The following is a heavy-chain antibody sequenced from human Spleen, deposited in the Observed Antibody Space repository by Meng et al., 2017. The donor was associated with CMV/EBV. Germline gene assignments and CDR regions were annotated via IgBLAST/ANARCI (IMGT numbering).Heavy chain of an antibody. J-gene: IGHJ6*02. CDR1: GYTFTAYY. CDR2: INPNSGGT. Sequence: ASVKVSCKASGYTFTAYYMHWVRQAPGQGLEWMGWINPNSGGTNYAQKFQGRVTMTRDTSISTAYMELSRLRSDDTAVYYCARVLSLRGAVAGLSYYYGMDVWGQGTTVTVSS. V-gene: IGHV1-2*02. CDR3: ARVLSLRGAVAGLSYYYGMDV. D-gene: IGHD6-19*01.